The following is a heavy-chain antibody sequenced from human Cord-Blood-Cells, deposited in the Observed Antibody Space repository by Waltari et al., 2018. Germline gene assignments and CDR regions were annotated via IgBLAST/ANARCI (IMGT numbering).Heavy chain of an antibody. CDR3: ARGWTGTYAFDI. V-gene: IGHV4-34*01. CDR2: INHSGST. D-gene: IGHD1-7*01. CDR1: GGSFSGYY. Sequence: QVQLQQSGAGLLKPSETLSLTCAVYGGSFSGYYWSWIRQPPGKGLEWIGEINHSGSTNYNPSLKSRVTISVDTSKNQFSLKLSSVTAADTAVYYCARGWTGTYAFDIWGQGTMVTDSS. J-gene: IGHJ3*02.